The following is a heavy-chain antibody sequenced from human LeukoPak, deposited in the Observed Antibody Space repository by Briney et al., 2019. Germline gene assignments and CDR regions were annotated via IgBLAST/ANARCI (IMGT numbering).Heavy chain of an antibody. V-gene: IGHV3-30*18. Sequence: GGSLRLSCAASGFTFSAYGMHWVRQAPGKGLEWVAIISYDGSNKYYPDSVKGRFTISRDDSKNTLYLQMNSLRTEDTAVYYCAKELTRPNRPVAGLNYWGQGTLVSVSS. CDR1: GFTFSAYG. J-gene: IGHJ4*02. CDR3: AKELTRPNRPVAGLNY. D-gene: IGHD6-19*01. CDR2: ISYDGSNK.